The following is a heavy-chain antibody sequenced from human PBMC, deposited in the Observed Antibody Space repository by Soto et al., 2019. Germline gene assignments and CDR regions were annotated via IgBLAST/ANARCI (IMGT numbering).Heavy chain of an antibody. D-gene: IGHD6-13*01. Sequence: EVQLVESGGGLVQPGRSLRLSCAASGFTFDDYAMHWVRQAPGKGLEWVSGISWNSGSIGYADSVKGRFTISRDNAKNSPYLQMNSLRAEDTALYYCGKVQLVRDYFYMGVWGKGTTVTVSS. J-gene: IGHJ6*03. CDR1: GFTFDDYA. V-gene: IGHV3-9*01. CDR2: ISWNSGSI. CDR3: GKVQLVRDYFYMGV.